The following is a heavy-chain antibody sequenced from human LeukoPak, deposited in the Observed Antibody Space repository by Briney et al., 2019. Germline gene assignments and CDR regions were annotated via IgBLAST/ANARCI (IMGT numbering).Heavy chain of an antibody. V-gene: IGHV1-2*02. CDR1: GYTSTGYY. Sequence: ASVKVSCKASGYTSTGYYMHWVRQAPGQGLEWMGRINPNSGGTNYAQKFQGRVTMTRDTSISTAYMELSRLRSDDTAVYYCARDTAMDTNAFDYWGQGTLVTVSS. D-gene: IGHD5-18*01. CDR2: INPNSGGT. CDR3: ARDTAMDTNAFDY. J-gene: IGHJ4*02.